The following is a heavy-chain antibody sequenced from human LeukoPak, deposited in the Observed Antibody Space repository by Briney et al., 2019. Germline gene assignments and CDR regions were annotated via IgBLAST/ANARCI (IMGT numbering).Heavy chain of an antibody. D-gene: IGHD3-10*01. J-gene: IGHJ6*03. CDR1: GATISSYY. CDR3: ARERLTTIGVIDV. CDR2: INYIGNT. V-gene: IGHV4-59*01. Sequence: SETLSLTCYVSGATISSYYCIWIRQPPGEGPERLGTINYIGNTKNNSSHKSRASILADTSNNQFSLRLSSVTAADTAVYYCARERLTTIGVIDVWGKGTTVTVSS.